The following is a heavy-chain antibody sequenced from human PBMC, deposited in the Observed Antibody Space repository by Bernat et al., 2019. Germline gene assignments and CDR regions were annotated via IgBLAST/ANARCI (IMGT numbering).Heavy chain of an antibody. CDR1: GFSFSSYW. J-gene: IGHJ4*02. Sequence: EVQLVESGGGLVQLGGSLRVSCAASGFSFSSYWMHWVRQAPGKGLGWVSRFHSDERSTGFAASVKGPFTISRDNAKTTLYLQMHSLRAEDTAVYYCASDLKLDWGQGTLVTVSS. CDR3: ASDLKLD. V-gene: IGHV3-74*01. CDR2: FHSDERST.